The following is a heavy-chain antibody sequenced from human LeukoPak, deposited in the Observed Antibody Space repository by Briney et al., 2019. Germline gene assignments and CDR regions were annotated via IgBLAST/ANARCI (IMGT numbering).Heavy chain of an antibody. CDR3: ARKKRVPAYNWFDP. Sequence: SETLSLTCAVSGGSISSSNWWSWVRQPPGKGLEWIGEIYHSGSTNYNPSLKSRVTISVDKSKNQFSLKLSSVTAADTAVYYCARKKRVPAYNWFDPWGQGTLVTVSS. J-gene: IGHJ5*02. V-gene: IGHV4-4*02. CDR2: IYHSGST. D-gene: IGHD2-2*01. CDR1: GGSISSSNW.